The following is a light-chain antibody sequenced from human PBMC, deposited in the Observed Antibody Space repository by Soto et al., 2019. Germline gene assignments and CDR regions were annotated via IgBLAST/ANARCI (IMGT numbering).Light chain of an antibody. Sequence: EIVLTQSPATLSLSPGERATLSCRASQSVSSYLAWYQQKPGQAPRHLIYESSNRATGIPARFSGSGSGTDFTLTISSLEPEDFAVYYCQQRRDWPITFGQGTRLEIK. CDR2: ESS. CDR3: QQRRDWPIT. V-gene: IGKV3-11*01. CDR1: QSVSSY. J-gene: IGKJ5*01.